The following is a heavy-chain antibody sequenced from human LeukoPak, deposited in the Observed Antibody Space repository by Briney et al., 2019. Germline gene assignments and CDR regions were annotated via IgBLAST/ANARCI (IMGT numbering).Heavy chain of an antibody. Sequence: PGGSLRLSCVASAFTFNNYWMHWVRQAPGKGLEWVAVISYDGSNKYYADSVKGRFTISRDNSKNTLYLQMNSLRAEDTAVYYCAREMSSGWYAKDYWGQGTLVTVSS. CDR1: AFTFNNYW. CDR3: AREMSSGWYAKDY. D-gene: IGHD6-19*01. CDR2: ISYDGSNK. V-gene: IGHV3-30-3*01. J-gene: IGHJ4*02.